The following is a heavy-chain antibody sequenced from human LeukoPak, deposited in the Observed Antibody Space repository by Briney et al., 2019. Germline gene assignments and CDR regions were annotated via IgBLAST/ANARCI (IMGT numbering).Heavy chain of an antibody. Sequence: PSETLSLTCTVSGGSISSYYWSWIRQPAGKRLEWIGRIYTSGSTNYNPSLKSRVTMSVDTSKNQFSLKLSSVTAADTAVYYCARIGVVVGHYYYMDVWGKGTTVTVSS. V-gene: IGHV4-4*07. CDR3: ARIGVVVGHYYYMDV. CDR1: GGSISSYY. J-gene: IGHJ6*03. CDR2: IYTSGST. D-gene: IGHD2-15*01.